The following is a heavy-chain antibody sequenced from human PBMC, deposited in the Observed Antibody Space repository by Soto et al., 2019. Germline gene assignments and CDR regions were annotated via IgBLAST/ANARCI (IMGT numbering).Heavy chain of an antibody. CDR1: GDSVSSNSAA. J-gene: IGHJ6*02. Sequence: SQTLSLTCAISGDSVSSNSAAWNWIRQSPSRGLEWLGRTYYRSKWYNDYAVSVKSRITINPDTSKNQFSPQLNSVTPEDTAVYYCARAVAGIIYYYYYGMDVWGQGTTVTVSS. CDR3: ARAVAGIIYYYYYGMDV. CDR2: TYYRSKWYN. V-gene: IGHV6-1*01. D-gene: IGHD6-19*01.